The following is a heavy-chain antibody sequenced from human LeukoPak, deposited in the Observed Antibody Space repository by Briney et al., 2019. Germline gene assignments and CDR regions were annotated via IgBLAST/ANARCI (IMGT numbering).Heavy chain of an antibody. CDR2: IYHSGST. J-gene: IGHJ4*02. CDR3: TRAHYALVY. D-gene: IGHD2-2*01. V-gene: IGHV4-30-2*01. CDR1: GGSISSGGHS. Sequence: SSETLSLTCAVSGGSISSGGHSWSWIRQPPGKGLEWIGYIYHSGSTYYNPSLKSRVTISVDRSKNQSALKLSSVTAADTAVYYWTRAHYALVYWGQGTLVIVSS.